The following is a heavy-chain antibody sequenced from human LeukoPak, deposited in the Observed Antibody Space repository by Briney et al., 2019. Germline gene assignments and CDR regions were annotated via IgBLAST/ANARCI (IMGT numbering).Heavy chain of an antibody. D-gene: IGHD5-18*01. Sequence: SETLSLTCVVYGGSFSGYYWSWIRQPPGKGLEWIGEINHSGSTNYNPSLKSRVTISVDTSKNQFSLKLSSVTAADTAVYYCARDYQGGYGDKTVDYWGQGTLVTVSS. V-gene: IGHV4-34*01. CDR1: GGSFSGYY. CDR3: ARDYQGGYGDKTVDY. J-gene: IGHJ4*02. CDR2: INHSGST.